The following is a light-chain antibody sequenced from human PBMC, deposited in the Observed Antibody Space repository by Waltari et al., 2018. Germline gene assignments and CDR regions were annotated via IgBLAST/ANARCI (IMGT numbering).Light chain of an antibody. CDR1: SNDVGGYNS. CDR2: DGS. Sequence: QSALTQPASVSGSPGQSVTIFCTGTSNDVGGYNSVSWYQGHPAQAPRVIIYDGSDRPSGVSHRFSGSKSGNTASLTISGLQAEDEADYYCSSQSSNNVVLFGGGTKLTVL. V-gene: IGLV2-14*01. J-gene: IGLJ2*01. CDR3: SSQSSNNVVL.